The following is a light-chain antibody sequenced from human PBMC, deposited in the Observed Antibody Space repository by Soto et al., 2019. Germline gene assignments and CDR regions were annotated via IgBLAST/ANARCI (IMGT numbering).Light chain of an antibody. CDR1: QSVSSIY. CDR3: QQFDGSSYT. Sequence: EIVLTQSPGTLSLSPGERATLSCRASQSVSSIYLAWYQQAPGQAPRLLIYSASSRATGIPDRFSGSGSGTDFTLTISRLEPEDFAVYYCQQFDGSSYTFGQGTKLEIK. J-gene: IGKJ2*01. V-gene: IGKV3-20*01. CDR2: SAS.